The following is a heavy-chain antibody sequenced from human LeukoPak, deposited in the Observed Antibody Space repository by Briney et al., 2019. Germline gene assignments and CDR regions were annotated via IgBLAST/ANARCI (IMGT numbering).Heavy chain of an antibody. CDR1: GFAFSEYY. CDR3: AREASGSPGSAFDI. J-gene: IGHJ3*02. D-gene: IGHD1-26*01. V-gene: IGHV3-11*06. CDR2: ISDGSSYT. Sequence: PGGSLRLSCAASGFAFSEYYMSWIRQAPGKGLEWVSYISDGSSYTKYADSVKGRSTISRDNAKNSLYLQMNSLRAEDTAMYYCAREASGSPGSAFDIWGQGTMVTVSS.